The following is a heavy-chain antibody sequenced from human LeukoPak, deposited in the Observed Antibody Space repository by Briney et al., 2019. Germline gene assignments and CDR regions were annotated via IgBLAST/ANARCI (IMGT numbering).Heavy chain of an antibody. CDR1: GFTFSSYA. J-gene: IGHJ4*02. CDR2: ISSSTDST. Sequence: GGSLRLSCTASGFTFSSYAMSWVRQAPGKGLEWVSTISSSTDSTYYADSVRGRFTISRDNSKNTLYLQMNSLTAEDTAVYYCARGPGVVVVPAANVDIVATIPRGVFDYWGQGTLVTVSS. D-gene: IGHD2-2*01. V-gene: IGHV3-23*01. CDR3: ARGPGVVVVPAANVDIVATIPRGVFDY.